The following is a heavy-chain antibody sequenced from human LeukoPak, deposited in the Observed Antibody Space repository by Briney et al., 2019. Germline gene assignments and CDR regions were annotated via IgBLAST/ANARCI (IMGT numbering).Heavy chain of an antibody. CDR2: SNAGNGNT. Sequence: GASVKVSCKASGYTFTSYAMHWVRQAPGQRLEWMGWSNAGNGNTKYSQEFQGRVTITRDTSASTAYMELSSLRSEDTAVYYCAIRPVYGGKSFHFDYWGQGTLVTVSS. CDR3: AIRPVYGGKSFHFDY. D-gene: IGHD4-23*01. CDR1: GYTFTSYA. V-gene: IGHV1-3*02. J-gene: IGHJ4*02.